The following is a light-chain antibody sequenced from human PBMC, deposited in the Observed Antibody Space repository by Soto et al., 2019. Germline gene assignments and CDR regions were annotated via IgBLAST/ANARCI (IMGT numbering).Light chain of an antibody. J-gene: IGLJ3*02. CDR2: VTSDGSH. CDR3: QAWGTGGV. Sequence: QSVLTQSPSASASPGASVKLTCTLSSGHSDYAIAWHQQQPEKGPRYLMKVTSDGSHTKGDGIPDRFSGSSSGADRYLTXXXLRSDDEADYYCQAWGTGGVFGGGTQLTVL. CDR1: SGHSDYA. V-gene: IGLV4-69*01.